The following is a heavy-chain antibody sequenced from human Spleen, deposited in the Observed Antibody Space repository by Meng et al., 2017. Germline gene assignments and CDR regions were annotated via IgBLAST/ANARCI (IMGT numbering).Heavy chain of an antibody. D-gene: IGHD5-18*01. Sequence: ASVTVSCMASGYTFTTYGIRWLRQAPGQGLEWMGRISTYNGNANYAQKFQGRVTMNTDTPTSTAYMEVKSLTSGDTDMYYCARGIHRWASPVDYWGQGTLVTVSS. V-gene: IGHV1-18*01. CDR3: ARGIHRWASPVDY. CDR1: GYTFTTYG. J-gene: IGHJ4*02. CDR2: ISTYNGNA.